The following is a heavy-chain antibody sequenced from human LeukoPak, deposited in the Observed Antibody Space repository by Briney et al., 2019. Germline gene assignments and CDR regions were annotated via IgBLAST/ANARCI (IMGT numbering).Heavy chain of an antibody. J-gene: IGHJ6*02. V-gene: IGHV4-31*03. D-gene: IGHD3-22*01. Sequence: SQTLSLTCTVPGGSISSGGYSWSWIRQHPGKGLEWIGYIYYSGSTYYNPSLKSRVTISVDTSKNQFSLKLSSVTAADTAVYYCARDPMGYDSSGYYYYGMDVWGQGTTVTVSS. CDR3: ARDPMGYDSSGYYYYGMDV. CDR2: IYYSGST. CDR1: GGSISSGGYS.